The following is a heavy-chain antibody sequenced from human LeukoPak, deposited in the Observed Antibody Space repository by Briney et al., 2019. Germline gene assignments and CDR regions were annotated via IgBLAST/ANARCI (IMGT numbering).Heavy chain of an antibody. CDR3: ARRSPNSGWPFDS. Sequence: SETLSLTCAVYGGSFSGYYWTWIRQPPGKGLEWIGEINHSGSTNYNPSLKSRITMSVDTSKNQFSLKVNSVTAADTAMYYCARRSPNSGWPFDSWGQGTLVTVSS. J-gene: IGHJ4*02. CDR1: GGSFSGYY. CDR2: INHSGST. V-gene: IGHV4-34*01. D-gene: IGHD5-12*01.